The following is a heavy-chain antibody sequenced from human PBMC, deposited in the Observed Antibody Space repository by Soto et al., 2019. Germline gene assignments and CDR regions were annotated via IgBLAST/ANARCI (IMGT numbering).Heavy chain of an antibody. J-gene: IGHJ6*02. CDR1: GYTFSRYG. D-gene: IGHD2-8*01. V-gene: IGHV1-18*01. CDR2: ISGYNGDT. CDR3: AKNGQPPYYYYGMDV. Sequence: QGQLVQSGPEAKKPGASVKVSCKASGYTFSRYGISWVRQAPGQGLEWMGWISGYNGDTKYAQKVQGRVTMTIDTSTYKAYMELRNLTSADTAIYYCAKNGQPPYYYYGMDVWGQGTTVTVSS.